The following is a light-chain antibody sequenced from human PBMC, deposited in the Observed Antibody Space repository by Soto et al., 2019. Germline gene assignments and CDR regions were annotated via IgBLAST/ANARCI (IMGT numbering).Light chain of an antibody. CDR1: SSNIGAGYD. CDR2: GND. V-gene: IGLV1-40*01. Sequence: GKSSNIGAGYDVHWYKQLPGTAPKVLIYGNDNRPLGVPDRFSGSKSGTSGSLVISGLQAEDEADYYCQSYDSSLSRFVFGSGTKVTVL. J-gene: IGLJ1*01. CDR3: QSYDSSLSRFV.